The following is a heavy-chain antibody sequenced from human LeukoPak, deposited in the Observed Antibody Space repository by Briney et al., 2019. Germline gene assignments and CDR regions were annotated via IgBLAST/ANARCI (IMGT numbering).Heavy chain of an antibody. Sequence: GGSLRLSCAASGFTFSNYAMSWVRQGPGKGLEWVSGISGSGANTYHADSVKGRFTISRDNSKSTLYVQMNSLRAEDTAVYYCATEKGDSPDYWGQGTLVTVSS. CDR3: ATEKGDSPDY. J-gene: IGHJ4*02. V-gene: IGHV3-23*01. CDR2: ISGSGANT. D-gene: IGHD2-21*01. CDR1: GFTFSNYA.